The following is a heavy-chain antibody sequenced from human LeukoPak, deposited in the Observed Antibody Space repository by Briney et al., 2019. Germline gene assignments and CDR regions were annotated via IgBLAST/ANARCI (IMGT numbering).Heavy chain of an antibody. J-gene: IGHJ3*02. CDR2: VFYSGST. CDR1: GGSITNYY. D-gene: IGHD2-21*02. Sequence: SETLSLTCIVSGGSITNYYWNWIRQPPGKGLEWIGYVFYSGSTNYNPSLKSRVTISVDTSKNQFSLKLSSVTAADTAVYYCARDAVTYDAFDIWGQGTMVTVSS. V-gene: IGHV4-59*01. CDR3: ARDAVTYDAFDI.